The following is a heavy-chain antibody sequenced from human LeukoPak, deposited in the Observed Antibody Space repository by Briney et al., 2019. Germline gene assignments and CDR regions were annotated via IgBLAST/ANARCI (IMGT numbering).Heavy chain of an antibody. CDR1: GLTFRNYG. D-gene: IGHD1-26*01. CDR2: IWYDGSNQ. J-gene: IGHJ4*02. CDR3: ATDRNSGKYYDY. Sequence: GGSLRLSCAASGLTFRNYGMHWVRQAPGKGPEWVAVIWYDGSNQYYLDSVKGRFTVSRDNAKNTLYLQMNSLRAEDTAVYYCATDRNSGKYYDYWGQGTLVTVSS. V-gene: IGHV3-33*01.